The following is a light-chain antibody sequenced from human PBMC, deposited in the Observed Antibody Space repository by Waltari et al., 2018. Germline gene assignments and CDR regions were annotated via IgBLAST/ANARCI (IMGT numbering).Light chain of an antibody. J-gene: IGKJ2*01. CDR3: QHYDGWPPSYT. CDR2: DAS. V-gene: IGKV1-5*01. CDR1: QSISGW. Sequence: DIQMTQTPSTLSASVGDRGTTTCRASQSISGWLAWYQQKPGKAPKLLTFDASKLESGVPSRFSGSGFGTEFALTISGLQPDDFAVYFCQHYDGWPPSYTFGQGTKLEIK.